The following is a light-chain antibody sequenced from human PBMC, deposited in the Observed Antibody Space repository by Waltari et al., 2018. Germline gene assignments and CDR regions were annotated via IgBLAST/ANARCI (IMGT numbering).Light chain of an antibody. CDR2: AAS. Sequence: DIQLTQSPSFLSASVGDRVTITFRASQGISSYLAWYQQKPGKAPKLLIYAASTLQSGVPSRFSGSGSGTEFTLTISSLQPEDFATYHCQQLDSYPITFGPGSKVDIK. J-gene: IGKJ3*01. V-gene: IGKV1-9*01. CDR3: QQLDSYPIT. CDR1: QGISSY.